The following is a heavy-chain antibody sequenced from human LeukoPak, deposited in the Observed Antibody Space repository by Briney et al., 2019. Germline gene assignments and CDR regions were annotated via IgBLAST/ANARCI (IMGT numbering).Heavy chain of an antibody. V-gene: IGHV3-30*18. D-gene: IGHD3-16*01. J-gene: IGHJ6*02. CDR2: ISYEGSNK. Sequence: PGGSLRLSCATSGVTFSSCGMHWVRQAPGKGLEWVAVISYEGSNKYYPDSAKRRFTTSRDNSKNTLYLQMNSLRAEDTAVYYCAKSLGGDYHYYGMDVWGQGTTGTVSS. CDR3: AKSLGGDYHYYGMDV. CDR1: GVTFSSCG.